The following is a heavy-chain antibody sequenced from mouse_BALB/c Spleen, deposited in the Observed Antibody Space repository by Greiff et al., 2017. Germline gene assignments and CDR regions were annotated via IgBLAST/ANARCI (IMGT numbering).Heavy chain of an antibody. CDR3: ARDYYGSRDY. CDR1: GYAFSSSW. D-gene: IGHD1-1*01. CDR2: IYPGDGDT. Sequence: QVHVKQSGPELVKPGASVKISCKASGYAFSSSWMNWVKQRPGQGLEWIGRIYPGDGDTNYNGKFKGKATLTADKSSSTAYMQLSSLTSVDSAVYFCARDYYGSRDYWGQGTTLTVSS. J-gene: IGHJ2*01. V-gene: IGHV1-82*01.